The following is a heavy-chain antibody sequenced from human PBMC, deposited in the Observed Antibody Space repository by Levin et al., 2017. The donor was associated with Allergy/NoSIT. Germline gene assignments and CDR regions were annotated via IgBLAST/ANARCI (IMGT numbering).Heavy chain of an antibody. J-gene: IGHJ5*02. D-gene: IGHD3-16*01. V-gene: IGHV5-51*01. Sequence: GESLKISCQASGYSFTNYWIAWVRQTPGKGLEWVGIIYPGDSDTRYSPSFQGQVTISADKSINTAYLQWSSLKASDTAMYYCARRGGEAEYFDPWGQGTLVIVSS. CDR1: GYSFTNYW. CDR3: ARRGGEAEYFDP. CDR2: IYPGDSDT.